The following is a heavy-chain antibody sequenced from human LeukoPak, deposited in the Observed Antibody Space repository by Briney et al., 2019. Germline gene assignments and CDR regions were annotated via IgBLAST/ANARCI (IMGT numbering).Heavy chain of an antibody. CDR1: GYTFTSCA. CDR3: ARRAHSSSWYYFDY. Sequence: ASVKVSCKASGYTFTSCAMDWVRQAPGQRVEWMGWINACNGNTKYSQKFQGRVTITRDTSASTAYMKLSSLRSEDTAVYYCARRAHSSSWYYFDYWGQGTLVTVSS. V-gene: IGHV1-3*01. CDR2: INACNGNT. J-gene: IGHJ4*02. D-gene: IGHD6-13*01.